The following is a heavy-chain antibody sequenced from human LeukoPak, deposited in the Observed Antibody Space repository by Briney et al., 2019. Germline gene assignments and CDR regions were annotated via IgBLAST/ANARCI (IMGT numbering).Heavy chain of an antibody. D-gene: IGHD6-6*01. Sequence: GRSLILSCAASGFTVSRNYMSWVRPAPGKGLEWVSVIYSGGSTYYADSVKGRFTISRDNSKNTLHLQMNSLRGEDTAVYYCARERGDVAARLYYYYYMDVWGKGTTVTVSS. CDR3: ARERGDVAARLYYYYYMDV. J-gene: IGHJ6*03. CDR2: IYSGGST. CDR1: GFTVSRNY. V-gene: IGHV3-66*02.